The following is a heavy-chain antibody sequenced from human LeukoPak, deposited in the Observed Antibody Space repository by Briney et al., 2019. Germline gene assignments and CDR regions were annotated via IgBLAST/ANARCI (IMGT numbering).Heavy chain of an antibody. J-gene: IGHJ3*02. CDR3: ASHNWPPDYYYGSGSYYKVGFAFDI. CDR1: GFTFNTYF. D-gene: IGHD3-10*01. Sequence: PGGSLRLSCAASGFTFNTYFMHWVRQAPGKRLVWVSRIDTGGKSTTYADSVKGRFTISRDNAKNTLYLQMNSLRAEDTAVYYCASHNWPPDYYYGSGSYYKVGFAFDIWGQGTMVTVSS. CDR2: IDTGGKST. V-gene: IGHV3-74*01.